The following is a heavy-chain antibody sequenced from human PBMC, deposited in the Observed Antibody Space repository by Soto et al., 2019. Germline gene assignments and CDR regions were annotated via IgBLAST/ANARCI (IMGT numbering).Heavy chain of an antibody. CDR1: GFNFPDRA. V-gene: IGHV3-9*01. CDR3: IKESNPGGLDY. J-gene: IGHJ4*02. Sequence: EVQLVQSGGGLVQPGGSLRLSCVVSGFNFPDRAMHWVRQVQGRGLEWLSGVYWNSETIGYVDSVKGQFTNSRDNAKNSLYLQMHSLRVEDTAVLLCIKESNPGGLDYWGPGTLVTVSS. CDR2: VYWNSETI.